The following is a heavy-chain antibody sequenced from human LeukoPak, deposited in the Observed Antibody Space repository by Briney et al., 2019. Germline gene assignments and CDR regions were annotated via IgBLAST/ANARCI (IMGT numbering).Heavy chain of an antibody. CDR2: ISSSSSYI. D-gene: IGHD3-10*01. CDR1: GFTFSSYS. V-gene: IGHV3-21*01. Sequence: GGSLRLSCAASGFTFSSYSMNWVRQAPGKGLEWVSSISSSSSYIYYADSVKGRFTISRDNAKNSLYLQMNSLRAEDTAVYYCARDGVPKGYYYGMDVWGQGTTATVSS. CDR3: ARDGVPKGYYYGMDV. J-gene: IGHJ6*02.